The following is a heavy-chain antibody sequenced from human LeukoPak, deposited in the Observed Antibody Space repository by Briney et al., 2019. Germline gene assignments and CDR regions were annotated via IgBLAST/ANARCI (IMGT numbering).Heavy chain of an antibody. J-gene: IGHJ4*02. CDR2: IYYSGST. V-gene: IGHV4-39*02. CDR1: GGSISSSSYY. D-gene: IGHD1-26*01. Sequence: SETLSLTCTVSGGSISSSSYYWGWIRQPPGKGLEWIGSIYYSGSTYYNPSLKSRVTISVDTSKNQFSLKLSSVTAADTAVYYCARESGGAEWEPWDYWGQGTLVTVSS. CDR3: ARESGGAEWEPWDY.